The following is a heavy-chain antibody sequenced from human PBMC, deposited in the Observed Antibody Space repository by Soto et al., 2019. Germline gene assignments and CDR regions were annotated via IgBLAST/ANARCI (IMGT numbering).Heavy chain of an antibody. CDR1: GYTFTSYA. J-gene: IGHJ3*02. V-gene: IGHV1-3*01. Sequence: ASVKVSCKASGYTFTSYAMHWVRQAPGQRLEWMGWINAGNGNTKYSQKFQGRVTITRGTSASTAYMELSSLRSEDTAVYYCAKRFLEWSDAFDIWGQGTMVTVSS. CDR2: INAGNGNT. D-gene: IGHD3-3*01. CDR3: AKRFLEWSDAFDI.